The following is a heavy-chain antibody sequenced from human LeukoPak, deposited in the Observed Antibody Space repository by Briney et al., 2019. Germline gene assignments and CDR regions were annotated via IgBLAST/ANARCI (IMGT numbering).Heavy chain of an antibody. CDR1: GFTFSSYA. CDR3: AKSTTSGDYVWGSYRSLDY. CDR2: ISSNGGST. V-gene: IGHV3-64D*06. D-gene: IGHD3-16*02. Sequence: GGSLRLSCSASGFTFSSYAMHWVRQAPGKGLEYVSAISSNGGSTYYADSVKGRFTISRDNSKNTLYLQMNSLRAEDTAVYYCAKSTTSGDYVWGSYRSLDYWGQGTLVTVSS. J-gene: IGHJ4*02.